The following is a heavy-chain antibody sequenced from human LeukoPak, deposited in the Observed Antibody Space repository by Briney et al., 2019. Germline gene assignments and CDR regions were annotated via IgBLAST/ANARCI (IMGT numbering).Heavy chain of an antibody. Sequence: GGSLRFSCVVSGFTFSSYWMNCVRQAPGKGLDWVANIHEDGSDKYYVDSVKGRFTISRDNVKNSLYLQMNSLRAEDTAVYYCARTLRLNTPRAFDIWGQGTKVTVSS. CDR2: IHEDGSDK. CDR3: ARTLRLNTPRAFDI. D-gene: IGHD2-8*01. CDR1: GFTFSSYW. J-gene: IGHJ3*02. V-gene: IGHV3-7*05.